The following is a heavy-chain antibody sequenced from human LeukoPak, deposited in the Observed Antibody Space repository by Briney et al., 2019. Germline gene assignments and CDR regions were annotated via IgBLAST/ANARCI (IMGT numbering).Heavy chain of an antibody. D-gene: IGHD2-15*01. CDR2: IWYDGTNT. CDR3: ARDFCSGGSCYPDAFDI. Sequence: GGSLRLSCAASGFTFSSYGMHWVRQAPGKGLEWVAVIWYDGTNTYYADSVKGRFTISRDNSKNTLYLQMNSLRAEDTAVYYCARDFCSGGSCYPDAFDIWGKGQWSPSLQ. J-gene: IGHJ3*02. V-gene: IGHV3-33*01. CDR1: GFTFSSYG.